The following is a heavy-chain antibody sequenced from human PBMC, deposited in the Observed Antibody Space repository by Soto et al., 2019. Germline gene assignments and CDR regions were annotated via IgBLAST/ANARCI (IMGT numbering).Heavy chain of an antibody. Sequence: PSETLSLTCAVSGYSISSGYYWGWVRQPPGKGLEWIGSIYHSGSTYYNPSLKSRVTISVDTSKNQFSLKLSSVTAADTAVYYCARVRAATFDIWGQGTTVTVSS. J-gene: IGHJ3*02. CDR1: GYSISSGYY. CDR3: ARVRAATFDI. D-gene: IGHD6-13*01. V-gene: IGHV4-38-2*01. CDR2: IYHSGST.